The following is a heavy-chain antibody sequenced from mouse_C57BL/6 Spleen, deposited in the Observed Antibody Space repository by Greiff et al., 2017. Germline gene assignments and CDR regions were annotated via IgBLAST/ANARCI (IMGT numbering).Heavy chain of an antibody. Sequence: QGQLKQSGAELVKPGASVKLSCKASGYTFTEYTIHWVKQRSGQGLEWIGWFYPGSGSIKYNEKFKDKATLTADKSSSTVYMELSRLTSEDSAVYFCARHEVDYYGSSLRGYAMDYWGQGTSVTVSS. J-gene: IGHJ4*01. CDR2: FYPGSGSI. CDR1: GYTFTEYT. D-gene: IGHD1-1*01. CDR3: ARHEVDYYGSSLRGYAMDY. V-gene: IGHV1-62-2*01.